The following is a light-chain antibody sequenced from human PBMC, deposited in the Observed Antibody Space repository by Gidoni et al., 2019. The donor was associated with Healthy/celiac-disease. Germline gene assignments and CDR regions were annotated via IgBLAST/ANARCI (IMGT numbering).Light chain of an antibody. V-gene: IGLV1-40*01. CDR2: SNS. CDR3: QSYDSRLSGWV. Sequence: QSVLTQPPSVSGAPGQRVTISCTGRSSNIGAGYDVPWYQQFPGTAPKLLIYSNSNRPSGVPDRFSGSKSGTSASRAITGLQAEDEADYYCQSYDSRLSGWVFGGGTKLTVL. CDR1: SSNIGAGYD. J-gene: IGLJ3*02.